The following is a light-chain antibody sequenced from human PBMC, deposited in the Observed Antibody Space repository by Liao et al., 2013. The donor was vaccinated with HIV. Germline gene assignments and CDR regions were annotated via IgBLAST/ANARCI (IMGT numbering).Light chain of an antibody. CDR3: LVWDSSPAGI. V-gene: IGLV3-1*01. J-gene: IGLJ2*01. CDR1: KLGDKY. CDR2: QDS. Sequence: SYELTQPPSVSVSPGQTASITCSGDKLGDKYACWYQQKPGQSPVLVIYQDSKRPSGIPERFSASNSGNTATLTISGAQPMDEADYYCLVWDSSPAGIFGGGTKLTVL.